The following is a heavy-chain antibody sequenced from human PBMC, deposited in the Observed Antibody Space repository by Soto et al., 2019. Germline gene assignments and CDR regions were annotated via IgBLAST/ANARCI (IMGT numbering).Heavy chain of an antibody. CDR1: GGTFXNYT. CDR2: IIPLFGTT. D-gene: IGHD2-2*01. CDR3: ARSSPYIVVRKPTGNQDDYGMDV. Sequence: QVQLVQSXXXXKKPGSSVKVFCKASGGTFXNYTISWVRQAPGQGLXXXGGIIPLFGTTDYEQKFQGRVTITADGSTSTAYMKLSSLRSADTAVYYCARSSPYIVVRKPTGNQDDYGMDVWGQGTTVTVSS. V-gene: IGHV1-69*01. J-gene: IGHJ6*02.